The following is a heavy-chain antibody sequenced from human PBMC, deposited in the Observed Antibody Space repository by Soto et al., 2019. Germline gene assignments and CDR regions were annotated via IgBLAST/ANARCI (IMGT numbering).Heavy chain of an antibody. D-gene: IGHD5-12*01. Sequence: QVQLQQWGAGLLKPSETLSLTCAVYGGSFSGYYWSWIRQPPGKGLEWIGYIYYSGSTNYNPSLKSRVTISVDTSKNQFSLKLSSVTAADTAVYYCSLYSGYEKGAFDIWGQGTMVTVSS. CDR2: IYYSGST. CDR3: SLYSGYEKGAFDI. J-gene: IGHJ3*02. V-gene: IGHV4-34*11. CDR1: GGSFSGYY.